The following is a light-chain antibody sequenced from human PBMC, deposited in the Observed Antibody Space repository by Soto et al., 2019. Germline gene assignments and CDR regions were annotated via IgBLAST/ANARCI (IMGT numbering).Light chain of an antibody. Sequence: ESVLTQSPGTLSLSPGERSTLSCMASQSVSSYLAWYQQKPGQAPRLLIYGASTRATGIPAKLSGGGSGTEFTLTISSLQSEDFAIYYCQQYKNGWTFGQGTKVDIK. CDR2: GAS. V-gene: IGKV3-15*01. CDR1: QSVSSY. CDR3: QQYKNGWT. J-gene: IGKJ1*01.